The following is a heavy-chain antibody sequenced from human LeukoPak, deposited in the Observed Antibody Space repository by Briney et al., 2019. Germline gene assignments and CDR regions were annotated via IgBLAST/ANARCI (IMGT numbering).Heavy chain of an antibody. J-gene: IGHJ4*02. Sequence: SVKVSCKASGGTFSSYAISWVRQAPGQGLEWMGGIIPIFGTANYAQKFQGRVTITADESTSTAYMELSSPRSEDTAVYYCARDQGVYSEYSGYDFFDYWGQGTLVTVSS. CDR1: GGTFSSYA. V-gene: IGHV1-69*13. D-gene: IGHD5-12*01. CDR2: IIPIFGTA. CDR3: ARDQGVYSEYSGYDFFDY.